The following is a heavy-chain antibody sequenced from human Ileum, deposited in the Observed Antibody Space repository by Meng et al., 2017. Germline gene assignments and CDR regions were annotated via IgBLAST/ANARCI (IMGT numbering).Heavy chain of an antibody. CDR3: AHRTEQHDY. D-gene: IGHD6-13*01. CDR2: NYWDDDK. Sequence: QITLKESGPTLVKPTQTLTLTCTFSGFSLRTSGVRVGWIRQPPGKALEWLALNYWDDDKSYSPSLTSRLTNTQDASKNPVILTMNNMNPLYTATYYCAHRTEQHDYWGQGTLVTVSS. V-gene: IGHV2-5*02. J-gene: IGHJ4*02. CDR1: GFSLRTSGVR.